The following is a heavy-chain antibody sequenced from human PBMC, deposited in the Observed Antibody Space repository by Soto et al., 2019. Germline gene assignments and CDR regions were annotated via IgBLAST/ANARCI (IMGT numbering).Heavy chain of an antibody. Sequence: GASVKVSCKASGYTFTIYYMHWVRQAPGQGLEWMGIINPSGGSTSYAQKFQGRVTMTRDTSTSTVYMELSSLRSEDTAVYYCAREKVCSGGSCYSFDPWGQGTLVTVSS. CDR2: INPSGGST. V-gene: IGHV1-46*01. J-gene: IGHJ5*02. CDR1: GYTFTIYY. D-gene: IGHD2-15*01. CDR3: AREKVCSGGSCYSFDP.